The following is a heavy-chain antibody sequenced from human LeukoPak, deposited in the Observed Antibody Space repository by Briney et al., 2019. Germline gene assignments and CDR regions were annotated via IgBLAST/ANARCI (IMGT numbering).Heavy chain of an antibody. D-gene: IGHD7-27*01. CDR1: GYTFTGYY. V-gene: IGHV1-2*02. CDR2: INPNSGGT. Sequence: ASVKVSCKASGYTFTGYYMHWVRQAPGQGLEWMGWINPNSGGTNYAQKFQGRVTMTRDTSISTAYMELSRLRSDDTAVYYCAGEQLGIVLGAFDIWGQGTMVTVSS. J-gene: IGHJ3*02. CDR3: AGEQLGIVLGAFDI.